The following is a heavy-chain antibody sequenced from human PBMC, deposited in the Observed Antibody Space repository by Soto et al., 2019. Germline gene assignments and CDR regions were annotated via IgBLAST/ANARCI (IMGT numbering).Heavy chain of an antibody. CDR1: GGSFSSGSYY. J-gene: IGHJ4*02. D-gene: IGHD3-9*01. CDR2: IYYSGST. V-gene: IGHV4-61*01. CDR3: ARATGYPTYSFDY. Sequence: SETLSLTCTVSGGSFSSGSYYWSWIRQPPGKGLEWIGYIYYSGSTNYNPSLKSRVTISVDTSKNQFSLKLSSVTAADTAVYYCARATGYPTYSFDYWGQGTLVTVSS.